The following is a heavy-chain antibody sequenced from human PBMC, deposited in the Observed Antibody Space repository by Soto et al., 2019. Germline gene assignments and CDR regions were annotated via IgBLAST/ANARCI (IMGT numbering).Heavy chain of an antibody. J-gene: IGHJ3*02. CDR3: ASFRYFDWGDAFDI. D-gene: IGHD3-9*01. CDR2: IIPILGIA. V-gene: IGHV1-69*02. CDR1: GGTFSSYT. Sequence: QVQLVQSGAEVKKPGSSVKVSCKASGGTFSSYTISWVRQAPGQGLEWMGRIIPILGIANYAQKFQGRVTITADKSTSTAYTELSSLRSEDTAVYYCASFRYFDWGDAFDIWGQGTMVTVSS.